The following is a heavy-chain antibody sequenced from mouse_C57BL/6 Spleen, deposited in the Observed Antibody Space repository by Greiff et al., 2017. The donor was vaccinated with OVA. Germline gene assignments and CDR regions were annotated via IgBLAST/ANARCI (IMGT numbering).Heavy chain of an antibody. J-gene: IGHJ3*01. V-gene: IGHV2-9*01. CDR3: AKRENYGNSHEAWFAY. CDR1: GFSLTSYG. D-gene: IGHD2-1*01. CDR2: IWGGGST. Sequence: VQLQQSGPGLVAPSQSLSITCTVSGFSLTSYGVDWVRQPPGKGLEWLGVIWGGGSTNYNSALMSRLSISKDNSKSQVFLKMNSLQTDDTAMYYCAKRENYGNSHEAWFAYWGQGTLVTVSA.